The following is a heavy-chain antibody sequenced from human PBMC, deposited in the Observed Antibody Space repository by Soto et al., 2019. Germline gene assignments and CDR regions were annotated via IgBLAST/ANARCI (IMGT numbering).Heavy chain of an antibody. CDR3: ARQAAPYNWFGP. D-gene: IGHD6-13*01. Sequence: GESLKISCKGSGYRFTSYSIGWVRQMPGKGLEWMGLIYPDDSETRYSPSFQGQVTISVDKSLDIAYLQWNSLKASDTAIYYCARQAAPYNWFGPWGQGTLVTVSS. CDR2: IYPDDSET. V-gene: IGHV5-51*01. CDR1: GYRFTSYS. J-gene: IGHJ5*02.